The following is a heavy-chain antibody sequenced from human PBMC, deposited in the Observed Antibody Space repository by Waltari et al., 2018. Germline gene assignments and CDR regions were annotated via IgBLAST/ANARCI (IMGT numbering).Heavy chain of an antibody. CDR3: ARGDGFFDY. Sequence: QVQLQESGSGLVKPSETLSLTCTVSGGSISSYYWSWIRQPPGKGLEWIGYIYYSGSTNYNPSLKSRVTISVDTSKNQFSLKLSSVTAADTAVYYCARGDGFFDYWGQGTLVTVSS. J-gene: IGHJ4*02. V-gene: IGHV4-59*01. D-gene: IGHD5-12*01. CDR1: GGSISSYY. CDR2: IYYSGST.